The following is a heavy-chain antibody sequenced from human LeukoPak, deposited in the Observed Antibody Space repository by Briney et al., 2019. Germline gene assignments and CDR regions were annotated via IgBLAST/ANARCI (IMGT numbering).Heavy chain of an antibody. D-gene: IGHD2-2*01. Sequence: GASVKVSCKASGYTLTSYYMHWVRQAPGQGLGWMGIINPSGGSTSYAQKFQGRVTMTRDASTSTVYMELSSLRSEDTAVYYCARDVKYRGWWFDPWGQGTLVTVSS. J-gene: IGHJ5*02. CDR2: INPSGGST. CDR3: ARDVKYRGWWFDP. V-gene: IGHV1-46*01. CDR1: GYTLTSYY.